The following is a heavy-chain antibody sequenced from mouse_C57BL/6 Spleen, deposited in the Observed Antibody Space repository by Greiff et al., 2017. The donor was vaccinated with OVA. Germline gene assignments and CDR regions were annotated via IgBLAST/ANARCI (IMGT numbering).Heavy chain of an antibody. V-gene: IGHV14-4*01. J-gene: IGHJ2*01. D-gene: IGHD2-1*01. CDR2: IDPENGDT. CDR1: GFNIKDDY. Sequence: EVMLVESGAELVRPGASVKLSCTASGFNIKDDYMHWVKQRPEQGLEWIGWIDPENGDTEYASKFQGKATITADTSSNTAYLQLSSLTSEDTAVYYCTRGNSKVYWGQGTTLTVSS. CDR3: TRGNSKVY.